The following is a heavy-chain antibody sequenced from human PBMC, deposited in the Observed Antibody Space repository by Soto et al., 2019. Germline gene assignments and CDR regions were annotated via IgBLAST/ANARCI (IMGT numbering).Heavy chain of an antibody. J-gene: IGHJ6*02. D-gene: IGHD3-10*01. CDR1: GFTFSSYA. CDR3: ARDRQGLYYGSGSRYYYYGMDV. CDR2: ISYDGSNK. Sequence: LRLSCAASGFTFSSYAMHWVRQAPGKGLEWVAVISYDGSNKYYADSVKGRFTISRDNSKNTLYLQMNSLRAEDTAVYYCARDRQGLYYGSGSRYYYYGMDVWGQGTTVTVSS. V-gene: IGHV3-30-3*01.